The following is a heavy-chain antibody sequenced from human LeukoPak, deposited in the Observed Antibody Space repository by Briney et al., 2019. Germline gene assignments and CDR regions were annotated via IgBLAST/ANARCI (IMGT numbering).Heavy chain of an antibody. V-gene: IGHV3-23*01. CDR2: ISDSGGST. J-gene: IGHJ4*02. Sequence: GGSLRLSCAASGFTFSSFAMSWVRQAPGKGLEWVSVISDSGGSTYYADSVKGRSTISRDNSKNTLHLQMNSLRAEDTAVYYCAKNRRGSCYSGANYWGQGTLVTVSS. CDR3: AKNRRGSCYSGANY. D-gene: IGHD2-15*01. CDR1: GFTFSSFA.